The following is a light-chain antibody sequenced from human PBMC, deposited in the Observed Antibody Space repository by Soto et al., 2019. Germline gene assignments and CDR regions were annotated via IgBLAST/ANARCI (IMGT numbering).Light chain of an antibody. J-gene: IGKJ4*01. CDR3: QQQANWPLT. Sequence: EIVLTQSLATLSLSPGERATLSCRASQSVGNNLAWYQQKPGQAPGLLIYEASTRATGIPARFSGSGSGTDFTLTISSLEPEDFAVYYCQQQANWPLTFGGGTKVEIK. CDR2: EAS. V-gene: IGKV3-11*01. CDR1: QSVGNN.